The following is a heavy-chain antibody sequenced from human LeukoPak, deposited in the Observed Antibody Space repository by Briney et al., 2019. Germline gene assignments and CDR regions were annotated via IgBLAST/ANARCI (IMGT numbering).Heavy chain of an antibody. CDR1: GGSISSNSYY. D-gene: IGHD2-2*01. Sequence: NPSETLSLTCTVSGGSISSNSYYWGWIRRPPGKGLEWIGSIYFGGSTNYNPSLKSRVTISVDTSKNQFSLKLSSVTAADTAIYYCARQRTNTGNWFDPWGQGTLVTVSS. J-gene: IGHJ5*02. CDR2: IYFGGST. V-gene: IGHV4-39*01. CDR3: ARQRTNTGNWFDP.